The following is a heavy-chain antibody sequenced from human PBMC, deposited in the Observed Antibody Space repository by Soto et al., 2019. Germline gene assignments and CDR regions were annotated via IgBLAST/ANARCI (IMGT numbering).Heavy chain of an antibody. CDR2: IGTAGDT. CDR3: AKSQEIGTHFFDS. V-gene: IGHV3-13*01. Sequence: HPGGSLRLSCAASGFTFTRYSMHWVRQPTGKGLEWVSSIGTAGDTYYAVSVKGRFTISRDNAKNSSSLQMNSLRAGDMAVYFCAKSQEIGTHFFDSWGQGTQVTVSS. CDR1: GFTFTRYS. J-gene: IGHJ4*02. D-gene: IGHD6-13*01.